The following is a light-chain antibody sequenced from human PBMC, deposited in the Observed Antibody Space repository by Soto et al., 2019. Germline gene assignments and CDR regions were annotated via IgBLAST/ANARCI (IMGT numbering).Light chain of an antibody. V-gene: IGLV2-18*02. CDR1: SSDVGSYNR. J-gene: IGLJ1*01. CDR3: NSYTSSSTYV. Sequence: QSALTQPPSVSGSPGQSVTISCTGTSSDVGSYNRVSWYQQPPGTAPKFMIYEVSNRPSGVPDRFSGSKSGNTASLTISGLQAEDEADYYCNSYTSSSTYVFGTGTKLTVL. CDR2: EVS.